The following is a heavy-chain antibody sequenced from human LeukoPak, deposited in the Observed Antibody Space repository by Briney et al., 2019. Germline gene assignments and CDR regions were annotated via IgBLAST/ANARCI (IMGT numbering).Heavy chain of an antibody. V-gene: IGHV3-23*01. Sequence: GGSLRLSCAASGFTFSSYAMSWVRQAPGKGLEWVSAISGSGGSTYYADSVKGRFTISRDNSKNTLYLQMNSLRAEDTAVYYCAKNGYYDFWSGYFYWFDPWGQGTLVTVSS. CDR1: GFTFSSYA. D-gene: IGHD3-3*01. CDR3: AKNGYYDFWSGYFYWFDP. J-gene: IGHJ5*02. CDR2: ISGSGGST.